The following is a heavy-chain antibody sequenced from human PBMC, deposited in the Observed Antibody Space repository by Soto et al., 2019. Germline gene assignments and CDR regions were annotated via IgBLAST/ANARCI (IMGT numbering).Heavy chain of an antibody. CDR1: GFTFSDHY. D-gene: IGHD3-10*01. Sequence: QVQLVESGGGLVRPGGSLRLTCAASGFTFSDHYMTWMRQAPGKGLEWVSFIGKSGSEIHYTDSVDGRFTISRDDAKNSMYLQMNSLRAEDTAVYYCAREIGNRLPYGPVDYWGQGTLVTVSS. CDR2: IGKSGSEI. V-gene: IGHV3-11*01. CDR3: AREIGNRLPYGPVDY. J-gene: IGHJ4*02.